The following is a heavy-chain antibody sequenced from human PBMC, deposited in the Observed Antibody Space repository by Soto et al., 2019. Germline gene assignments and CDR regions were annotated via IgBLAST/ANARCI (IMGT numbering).Heavy chain of an antibody. CDR2: IYSGGST. Sequence: PGGSLRLSCAASGFTVSSNYMSWVRQAPGKGLEWVSVIYSGGSTYYADSVKGRFTISRDNSKNTLNLQMNSLRAEDTAVYYCARGHYDFWSGYNNWFDPWGQGTLVTVSS. D-gene: IGHD3-3*01. V-gene: IGHV3-53*01. CDR3: ARGHYDFWSGYNNWFDP. J-gene: IGHJ5*02. CDR1: GFTVSSNY.